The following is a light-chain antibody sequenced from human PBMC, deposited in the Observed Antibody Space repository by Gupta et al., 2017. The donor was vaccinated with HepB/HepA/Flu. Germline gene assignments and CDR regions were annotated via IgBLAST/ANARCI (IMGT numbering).Light chain of an antibody. CDR1: SSDVGGYNY. CDR3: SSDTSSTNLV. J-gene: IGLJ2*01. V-gene: IGLV2-14*01. CDR2: QLS. Sequence: SALTQPASVSGSPGPSITISCTGTSSDVGGYNYVSWYQHYPTKAPKLMISQLSYRPSGVTTRFSGSKSGNTASLTISGLQEEDDADYYCSSDTSSTNLVFGGGTTPTVL.